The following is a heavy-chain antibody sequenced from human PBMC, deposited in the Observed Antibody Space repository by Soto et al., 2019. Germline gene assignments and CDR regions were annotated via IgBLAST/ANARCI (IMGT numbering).Heavy chain of an antibody. CDR1: GFTFSSYA. Sequence: ESGGGVVQPGRSLRLSCAASGFTFSSYAMHWVRQAPGKGLEWVAVISYDGSNKYYADSVKGRFTISRDNSKNTLYLQMNSLRAEDTAVYYCAKNSGDAFDIWGQGTMVTVSS. J-gene: IGHJ3*02. CDR3: AKNSGDAFDI. V-gene: IGHV3-30-3*02. CDR2: ISYDGSNK.